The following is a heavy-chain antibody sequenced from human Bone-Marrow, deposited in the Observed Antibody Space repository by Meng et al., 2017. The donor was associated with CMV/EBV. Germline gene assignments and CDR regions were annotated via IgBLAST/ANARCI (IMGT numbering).Heavy chain of an antibody. CDR3: ATAMQAARPRY. Sequence: CKASGGTFSSYAFSWVRQAPGQGLEWMGWINPNSGATNYAQKFQGRVTMTRDTSISVAYMELSRLKSDDTAVYYCATAMQAARPRYWGQGTLVTVSS. J-gene: IGHJ4*02. CDR2: INPNSGAT. CDR1: GGTFSSYA. V-gene: IGHV1-2*02. D-gene: IGHD6-6*01.